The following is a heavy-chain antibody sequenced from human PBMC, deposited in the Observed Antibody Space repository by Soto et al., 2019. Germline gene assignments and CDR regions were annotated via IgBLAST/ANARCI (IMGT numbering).Heavy chain of an antibody. V-gene: IGHV3-66*01. CDR3: ARDTAFVRDYGDYVGY. D-gene: IGHD4-17*01. Sequence: GGSLRLSCAASGFTVSSNYMSWVRQAPGKGLEWVSVIYSGGSTYYADSVKGRFTISRDNSKNTLYLQMNSLRAEDTAVYYCARDTAFVRDYGDYVGYWGQGTLVTVSS. J-gene: IGHJ4*02. CDR1: GFTVSSNY. CDR2: IYSGGST.